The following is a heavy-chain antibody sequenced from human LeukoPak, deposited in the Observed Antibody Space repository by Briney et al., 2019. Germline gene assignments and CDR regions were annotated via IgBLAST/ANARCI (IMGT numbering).Heavy chain of an antibody. CDR1: GFTFNSYA. J-gene: IGHJ6*03. Sequence: GGSLRLSCAASGFTFNSYAMSWVRQAPGKGLEWVSAISGSGGSTYYADSVKGRFTISRDNSKNTLYLQMNSLRAEDTAVYYCAKDGMGTYQLPFYYYYYMDVCGKGTTVTVSS. CDR2: ISGSGGST. V-gene: IGHV3-23*01. CDR3: AKDGMGTYQLPFYYYYYMDV. D-gene: IGHD2-2*01.